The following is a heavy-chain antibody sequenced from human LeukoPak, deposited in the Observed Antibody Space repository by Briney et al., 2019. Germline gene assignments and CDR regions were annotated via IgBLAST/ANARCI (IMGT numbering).Heavy chain of an antibody. J-gene: IGHJ6*02. Sequence: GASVKVSCKASGYTFTSYDINWVRQATGQGLEWMGWMNPNSGNTGYAQKFQGRVTTTRNTSISTAYMELSSLRSEDTAVYYCARTDSSSLVSSYYYYYGMDVWGQGTTVTVSS. V-gene: IGHV1-8*01. CDR2: MNPNSGNT. CDR1: GYTFTSYD. CDR3: ARTDSSSLVSSYYYYYGMDV. D-gene: IGHD6-13*01.